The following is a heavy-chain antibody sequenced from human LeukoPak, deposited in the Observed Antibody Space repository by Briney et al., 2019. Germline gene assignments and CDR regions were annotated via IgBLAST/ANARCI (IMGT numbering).Heavy chain of an antibody. CDR1: GYTFTGYY. Sequence: ASVKVSCKASGYTFTGYYMHWVRQAPGRGLEWMGRINPNSGGTNYAQKFQDRVIMTRDTSISMDYMELSRLRSDDTAVYYCAREGPTLGFDYWGQGTLVTVSS. V-gene: IGHV1-2*06. CDR3: AREGPTLGFDY. CDR2: INPNSGGT. D-gene: IGHD3-16*01. J-gene: IGHJ4*02.